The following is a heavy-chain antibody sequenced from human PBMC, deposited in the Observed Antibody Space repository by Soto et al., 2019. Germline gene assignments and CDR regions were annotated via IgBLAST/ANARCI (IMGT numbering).Heavy chain of an antibody. CDR2: IYYSGST. Sequence: QVQLQESGPGLVKPSETLSLTCTVSGGSISSYYWSWIRQPPGKGLEWIGYIYYSGSTNYNPSLRSRITISVATPTNLFALHPSSVTAADTAVYYCTSDLLLYCYDVSGYYLRDAVDSWGQGTMVTVSS. D-gene: IGHD3-22*01. CDR1: GGSISSYY. CDR3: TSDLLLYCYDVSGYYLRDAVDS. J-gene: IGHJ3*02. V-gene: IGHV4-59*08.